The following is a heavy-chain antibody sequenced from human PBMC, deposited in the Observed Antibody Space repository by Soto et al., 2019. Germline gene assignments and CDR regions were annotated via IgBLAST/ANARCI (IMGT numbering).Heavy chain of an antibody. J-gene: IGHJ5*02. CDR1: GGSISSNY. CDR2: IYHGGST. Sequence: SETLSLTCTVSGGSISSNYWGWLRQPPGKGLEWIGSIYHGGSTYYNPSLNSRVTLSIDMTNNHVSLILNSVTAADTAVYYCARVGPWVPYYYDSSPYTFENWFDPWGQGTLVTVS. V-gene: IGHV4-38-2*02. CDR3: ARVGPWVPYYYDSSPYTFENWFDP. D-gene: IGHD3-22*01.